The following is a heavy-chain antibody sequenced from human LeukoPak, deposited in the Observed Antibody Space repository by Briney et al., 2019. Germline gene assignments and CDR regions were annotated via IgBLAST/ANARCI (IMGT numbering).Heavy chain of an antibody. Sequence: GGSLRLSCAASGFTVCSNYMSWVRQAPGKGLEWVSVIYSGGSTYYADSVKGRFTISRDNSKNTLYLQMNSLRAEDTAVYYCARDIGPRGWFDPWGQGTLVTVSS. CDR2: IYSGGST. J-gene: IGHJ5*02. V-gene: IGHV3-53*01. CDR3: ARDIGPRGWFDP. D-gene: IGHD1-26*01. CDR1: GFTVCSNY.